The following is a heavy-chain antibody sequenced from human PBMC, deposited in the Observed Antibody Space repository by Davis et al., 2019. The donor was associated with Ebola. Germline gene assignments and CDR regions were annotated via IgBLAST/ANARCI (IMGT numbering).Heavy chain of an antibody. CDR2: INHSGST. V-gene: IGHV4-34*01. CDR3: ARVGGWGLNFDY. Sequence: SETLSLTCAVYGGSFSGYYWSWIRQPPGKGLEWIGEINHSGSTNYNPSLKSRVTTSVDTSKNQFSLKLSSVTAADTAVYYCARVGGWGLNFDYWGQGTLVTVSS. J-gene: IGHJ4*02. D-gene: IGHD3-16*01. CDR1: GGSFSGYY.